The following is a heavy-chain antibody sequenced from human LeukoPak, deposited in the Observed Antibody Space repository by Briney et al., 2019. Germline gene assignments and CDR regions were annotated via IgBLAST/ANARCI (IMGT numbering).Heavy chain of an antibody. Sequence: GGSLRLSCAASGFTFSNYRMNWVRQAPGKGLEWVSSIGSSSTYIYYADSVKGRFTISRDNAKNSLYLQMNSLRAEDMAVYYCARDRGVSASHGFEAFDIWGQGTMVTVSS. CDR2: IGSSSTYI. V-gene: IGHV3-21*01. CDR3: ARDRGVSASHGFEAFDI. J-gene: IGHJ3*02. D-gene: IGHD3-10*01. CDR1: GFTFSNYR.